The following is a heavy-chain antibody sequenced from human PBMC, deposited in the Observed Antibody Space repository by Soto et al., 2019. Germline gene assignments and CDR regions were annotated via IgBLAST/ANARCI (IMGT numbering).Heavy chain of an antibody. CDR1: GGSITSGGYY. Sequence: QVQLQESGPGLVKPSQTLSLICSVSGGSITSGGYYWSWIRQHPGKGLEWIGYIYDSGGTYYNPSLKSRVTVSGETSKNQFSLKLNSVTATDTAVYFCARGVPYNWYSDLWGRGTLVTVSS. V-gene: IGHV4-31*03. CDR3: ARGVPYNWYSDL. CDR2: IYDSGGT. J-gene: IGHJ2*01.